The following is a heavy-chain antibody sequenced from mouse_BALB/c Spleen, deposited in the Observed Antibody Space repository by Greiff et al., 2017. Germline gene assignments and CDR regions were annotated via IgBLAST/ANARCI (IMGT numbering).Heavy chain of an antibody. CDR1: GFNIKDTY. CDR3: ASNYGYYAMDY. CDR2: IDPANGNT. Sequence: EVQLQHSGAELVKPGASVKLSCTASGFNIKDTYMHWVKQRPEQGLEWIGRIDPANGNTKYDPKFQGKATITADTSSNTAYLQLSSLTSEDTAVYYCASNYGYYAMDYWGQGTSVTVSS. D-gene: IGHD1-1*01. J-gene: IGHJ4*01. V-gene: IGHV14-3*02.